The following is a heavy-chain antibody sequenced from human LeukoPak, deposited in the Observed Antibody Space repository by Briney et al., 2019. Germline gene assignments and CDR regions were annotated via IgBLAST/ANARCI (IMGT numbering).Heavy chain of an antibody. D-gene: IGHD3-9*01. CDR1: GYTFTSYD. Sequence: ASVKVSCKASGYTFTSYDINWVRQATGQGLEWMGWMNPNSGNTGYAQKFQGRVTMTRNTSISTAYMELSSLRSEDTAVYYCAVLTDTYYDILTGYSGGDYWGQGTLVTVSS. CDR2: MNPNSGNT. V-gene: IGHV1-8*01. CDR3: AVLTDTYYDILTGYSGGDY. J-gene: IGHJ4*02.